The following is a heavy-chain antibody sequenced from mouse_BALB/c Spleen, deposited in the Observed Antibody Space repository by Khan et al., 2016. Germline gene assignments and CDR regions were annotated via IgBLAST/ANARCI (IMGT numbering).Heavy chain of an antibody. V-gene: IGHV9-1*02. J-gene: IGHJ2*01. D-gene: IGHD6-1*01. CDR1: GYTFTNYG. Sequence: QIQLVQSGPELKKPGETVKISCKASGYTFTNYGMNWVKQAPGKGLKWMGWINTYTGEPTYADDFKGRFVFSLETSASTAYLQINNLKNEDMATYFYARFRSANYWGQGTTLTVSS. CDR2: INTYTGEP. CDR3: ARFRSANY.